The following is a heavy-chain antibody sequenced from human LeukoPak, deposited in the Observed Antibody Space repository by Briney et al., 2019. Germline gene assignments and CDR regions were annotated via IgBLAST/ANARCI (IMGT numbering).Heavy chain of an antibody. CDR2: IYYSGST. CDR1: GGSISSYY. Sequence: PSETLSLTCTVSGGSISSYYWSWIRQPPGKGLEWIGYIYYSGSTNYNPSLKSRVTISVDTSKDQFSLKLSSVTAADTAVYYCARGRARWLQPTMYYFDYWGQGTLVTVSS. D-gene: IGHD5-24*01. CDR3: ARGRARWLQPTMYYFDY. V-gene: IGHV4-59*01. J-gene: IGHJ4*02.